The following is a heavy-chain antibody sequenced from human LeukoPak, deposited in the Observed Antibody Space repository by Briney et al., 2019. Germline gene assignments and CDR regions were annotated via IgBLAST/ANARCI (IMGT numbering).Heavy chain of an antibody. CDR3: ARDSALDYYDSSGYMYDY. Sequence: GRSLRLSCAESGFNFSSYGMHWVRQAPGKGLEWVAVIWYDGSNKYYADSVKGRFTISRDNSKNPLYLQMNSLRAEDTAVYYCARDSALDYYDSSGYMYDYWGQGTLVTVSS. V-gene: IGHV3-33*01. CDR1: GFNFSSYG. CDR2: IWYDGSNK. J-gene: IGHJ4*02. D-gene: IGHD3-22*01.